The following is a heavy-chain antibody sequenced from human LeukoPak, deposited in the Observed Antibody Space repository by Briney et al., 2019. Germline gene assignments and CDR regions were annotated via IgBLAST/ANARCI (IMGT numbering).Heavy chain of an antibody. V-gene: IGHV3-23*01. CDR2: ISGSGGST. J-gene: IGHJ3*02. D-gene: IGHD4-23*01. CDR3: ARDPNGDYVGTFDM. Sequence: GGSLRLSCAASGFTFSSYAMSWVRQAPGKGLEWVSAISGSGGSTQYADSVQGRFAISRDNSKNTLYLQMNSLRVEDTAVYFCARDPNGDYVGTFDMWGRGTMVSVSS. CDR1: GFTFSSYA.